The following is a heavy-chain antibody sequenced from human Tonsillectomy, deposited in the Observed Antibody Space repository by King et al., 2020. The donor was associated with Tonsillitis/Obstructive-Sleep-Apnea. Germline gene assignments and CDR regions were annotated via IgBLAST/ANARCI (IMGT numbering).Heavy chain of an antibody. J-gene: IGHJ6*02. CDR1: GGTFSSYG. CDR2: IIPFLGVA. CDR3: ARGRESILGYCGYESTCYCYYDMDV. V-gene: IGHV1-69*10. Sequence: QLVQSGAEVKKPGSSVKVSCKASGGTFSSYGISWVRQAPGQGLEWMGGIIPFLGVANYAQKFQGRVTITADKSTSTAYMTLSSLRSEDTAVYYCARGRESILGYCGYESTCYCYYDMDVWGRGTTVTVSS. D-gene: IGHD5-12*01.